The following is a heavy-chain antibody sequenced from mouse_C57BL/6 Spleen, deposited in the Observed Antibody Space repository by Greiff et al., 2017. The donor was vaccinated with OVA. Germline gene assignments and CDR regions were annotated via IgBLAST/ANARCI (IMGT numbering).Heavy chain of an antibody. CDR3: ARGVTTVVATPFAY. D-gene: IGHD1-1*01. Sequence: EVQLQESGPELVKPGSSVKMSCKTSGYTFTSYGINWVKQRPGQGLEWIGYIYIGNGYTEYNEKFKGKATLTSDTSSSTAYMQLSSLTSEDSAIYFCARGVTTVVATPFAYWGQGTPVTVSA. CDR1: GYTFTSYG. V-gene: IGHV1-58*01. J-gene: IGHJ3*01. CDR2: IYIGNGYT.